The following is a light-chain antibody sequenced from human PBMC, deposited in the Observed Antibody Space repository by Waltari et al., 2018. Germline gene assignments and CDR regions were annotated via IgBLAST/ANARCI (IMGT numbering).Light chain of an antibody. CDR3: QQSHNTPPYT. CDR1: QSISGW. Sequence: DIQMTQSPSTLSASVGDRVTIPCRASQSISGWLAWYQQKAGKAPKLLIFDASKLETGVPSRFSGSGFGTEFALTISSLQPEDSAIYYCQQSHNTPPYTFGQGTKLEFQ. CDR2: DAS. V-gene: IGKV1-5*01. J-gene: IGKJ2*01.